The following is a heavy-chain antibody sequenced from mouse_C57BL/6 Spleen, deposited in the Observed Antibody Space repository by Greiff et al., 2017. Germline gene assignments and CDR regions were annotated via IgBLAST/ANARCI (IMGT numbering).Heavy chain of an antibody. J-gene: IGHJ1*03. V-gene: IGHV1-80*01. CDR1: GYAFRSYW. Sequence: QVQLQQSGAELVQPGASVKISCKASGYAFRSYWMNWVKQRPGKGLEWIGQIYPGDGDTNYNGKFKGKATLTADKSSSTAYMQLSSLTSEDSAVYFCARGNDGYFDVWGTGTTVTVSS. D-gene: IGHD2-3*01. CDR2: IYPGDGDT. CDR3: ARGNDGYFDV.